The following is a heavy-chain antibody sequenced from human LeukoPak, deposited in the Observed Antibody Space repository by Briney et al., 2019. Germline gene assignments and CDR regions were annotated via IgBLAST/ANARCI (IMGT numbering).Heavy chain of an antibody. CDR3: ARDGKRASMITFGRGRPYYFDS. V-gene: IGHV4-39*07. D-gene: IGHD3-16*01. CDR1: GGSISSSSYY. J-gene: IGHJ4*02. CDR2: IYYSGNT. Sequence: PSETLSLTCTVSGGSISSSSYYWGWIRQPPGKGLEWIGSIYYSGNTYYNPSLKSRVTISVDTSKNQFSLKLSSVTAADTAVYYCARDGKRASMITFGRGRPYYFDSWGQGSLVTVSS.